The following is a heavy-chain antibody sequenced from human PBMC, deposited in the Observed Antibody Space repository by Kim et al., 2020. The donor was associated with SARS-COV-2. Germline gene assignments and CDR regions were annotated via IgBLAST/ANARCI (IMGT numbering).Heavy chain of an antibody. CDR2: ISSSSTYT. J-gene: IGHJ6*02. V-gene: IGHV3-11*05. CDR1: GFTFNDYY. Sequence: GGSLRLSCAASGFTFNDYYMSWVRQAPGKGLEWVSYISSSSTYTSYADSVKGRFTISRDNAKNSVSLQMNTLRAEDTAVYYCVRGGYYYYYGMDVWGQGTTVTVSS. CDR3: VRGGYYYYYGMDV.